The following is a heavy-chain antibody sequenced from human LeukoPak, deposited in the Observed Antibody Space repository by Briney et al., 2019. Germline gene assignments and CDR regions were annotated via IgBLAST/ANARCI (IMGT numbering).Heavy chain of an antibody. CDR3: ARMLRGGSWPGTPDYYYGMDV. J-gene: IGHJ6*02. CDR1: GDPVNSYY. D-gene: IGHD6-13*01. V-gene: IGHV4-59*02. Sequence: PSETLSLTCSVSGDPVNSYYWSWIRQPPGKGLEWIGYIYYSGSTNYNPSLKSRVTISVDTSKKQFSMKLTSVTAADTAVYYCARMLRGGSWPGTPDYYYGMDVWGQGTTVTVSS. CDR2: IYYSGST.